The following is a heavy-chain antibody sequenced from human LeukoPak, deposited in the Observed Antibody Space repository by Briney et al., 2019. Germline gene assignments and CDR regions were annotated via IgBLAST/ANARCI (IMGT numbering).Heavy chain of an antibody. CDR3: AKQAVVVTVGDY. V-gene: IGHV3-23*01. J-gene: IGHJ4*02. CDR1: GFTFSSYG. Sequence: GGSLRLSCAASGFTFSSYGMSWVRQAPGKGLEWVSAISGSGGSTYYADSVKGRFTISRDNSKNTMYLQMNSLRAEDTAVYYCAKQAVVVTVGDYWGQGTLVTVSS. D-gene: IGHD2-21*02. CDR2: ISGSGGST.